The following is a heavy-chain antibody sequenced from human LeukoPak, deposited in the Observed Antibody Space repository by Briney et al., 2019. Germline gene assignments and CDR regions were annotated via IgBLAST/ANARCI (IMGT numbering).Heavy chain of an antibody. Sequence: ASVKVSCKASGGTFSSYAISWVRQAPGQGLEWMGGVLPIFGTANYAQKFQGRVTITADESTSTAYMELSSLRSEDTAVYYCARGYSGSYFGYWGQGTLVTVSS. J-gene: IGHJ4*02. CDR2: VLPIFGTA. D-gene: IGHD1-26*01. CDR3: ARGYSGSYFGY. V-gene: IGHV1-69*01. CDR1: GGTFSSYA.